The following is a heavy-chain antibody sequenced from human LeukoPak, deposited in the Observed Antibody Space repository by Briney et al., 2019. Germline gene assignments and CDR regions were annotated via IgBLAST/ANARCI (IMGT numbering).Heavy chain of an antibody. V-gene: IGHV3-74*01. CDR1: GFTFRTYW. Sequence: HAGGSLRLSCAASGFTFRTYWMHWVRHAPGKGLVWVSNINSDGSSTTYADSVKGRFTISRDNAKNTLFLQMSGLRADDTAVYYCASALGGQGGHWGQGTLVTVSS. D-gene: IGHD3-16*01. CDR2: INSDGSST. CDR3: ASALGGQGGH. J-gene: IGHJ4*02.